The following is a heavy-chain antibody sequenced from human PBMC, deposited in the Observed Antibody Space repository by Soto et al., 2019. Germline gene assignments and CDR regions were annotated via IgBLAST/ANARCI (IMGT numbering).Heavy chain of an antibody. CDR3: ARSAPDPRYLRVVVPAAPNWFDP. CDR2: IYYSGST. CDR1: EGSVSGYY. J-gene: IGHJ5*02. V-gene: IGHV4-59*02. Sequence: PSETLSHTCTVAEGSVSGYYWIWIRQPPGKGLEWIGYIYYSGSTNYNPSLKSRVTISVDTSKNQFSLKLSSVTAADTAVYYCARSAPDPRYLRVVVPAAPNWFDPWGQGTLVTVSS. D-gene: IGHD2-2*01.